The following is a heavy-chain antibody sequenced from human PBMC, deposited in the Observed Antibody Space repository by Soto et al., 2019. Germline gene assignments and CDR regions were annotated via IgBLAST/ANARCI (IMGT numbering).Heavy chain of an antibody. J-gene: IGHJ3*02. CDR3: ARGAGYCSGGSCWNDAFDI. Sequence: SETLSLTCAVYGGSFSGYYWSWIRQPPGKGLEWIGEINHSGSTNYNPSLKSRVTISVDTSKNQFSLKLSSVTAADTAVYYCARGAGYCSGGSCWNDAFDIWGQGTMVTVSS. V-gene: IGHV4-34*01. CDR1: GGSFSGYY. CDR2: INHSGST. D-gene: IGHD2-15*01.